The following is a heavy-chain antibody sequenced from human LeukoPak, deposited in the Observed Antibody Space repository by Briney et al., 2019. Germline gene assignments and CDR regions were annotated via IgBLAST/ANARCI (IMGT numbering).Heavy chain of an antibody. D-gene: IGHD2-2*01. Sequence: SETLSLTCTVSGGSISSYYWSWIRQPPGKGLEWIRYIYYSGSTNYNPSLKSRVTISVDTSKNQFSLKLSSVTAADTAVYYCARLSCSSTSCYLMGAFDIWGQGTMVTVSS. V-gene: IGHV4-59*01. CDR3: ARLSCSSTSCYLMGAFDI. CDR2: IYYSGST. CDR1: GGSISSYY. J-gene: IGHJ3*02.